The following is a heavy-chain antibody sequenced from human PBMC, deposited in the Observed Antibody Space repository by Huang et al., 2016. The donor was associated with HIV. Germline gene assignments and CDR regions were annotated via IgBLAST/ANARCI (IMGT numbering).Heavy chain of an antibody. CDR2: IWYDGSNK. V-gene: IGHV3-33*08. CDR3: ALKGDSSGWEYFRH. D-gene: IGHD6-19*01. J-gene: IGHJ1*01. Sequence: QVQLVESGGGVVQPGRSLRLSCAASGFTFSSYGMHGVRQVPGKGVGWVAVIWYDGSNKYYADSVKGRFTISRDNSKNTLYLQMNSLKTEDTAVYYCALKGDSSGWEYFRHWGQGTLVTVSS. CDR1: GFTFSSYG.